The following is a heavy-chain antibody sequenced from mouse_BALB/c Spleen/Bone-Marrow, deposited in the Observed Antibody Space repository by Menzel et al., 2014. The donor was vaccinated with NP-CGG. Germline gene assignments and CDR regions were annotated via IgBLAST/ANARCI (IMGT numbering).Heavy chain of an antibody. CDR2: IDPSDSET. CDR1: GYSFTSYW. CDR3: ASYGSSPAWFAY. D-gene: IGHD1-1*01. Sequence: QVQLKHSGPQLVRPGASVKISCKASGYSFTSYWMHWVMQRPGQGLEWIGMIDPSDSETRLNQMFKDKATLTVDKSSSTPYMNRKSPKAEDTAVYYCASYGSSPAWFAYWGQRTLVTVS. V-gene: IGHV1S74*01. J-gene: IGHJ3*01.